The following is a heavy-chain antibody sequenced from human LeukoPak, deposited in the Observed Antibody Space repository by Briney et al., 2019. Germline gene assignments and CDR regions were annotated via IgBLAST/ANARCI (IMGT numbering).Heavy chain of an antibody. CDR2: ISSSSSYI. V-gene: IGHV3-21*01. Sequence: GGSLRLSCAASGFTFSSYSMNWVRQAPGKGLEWVSSISSSSSYIYYADSVKGRFTISRDNAKNSLYLQMNSLRAEDTAVYYCARGPVPPIAVRGAMELPWGQGTLVTVSS. J-gene: IGHJ4*02. CDR3: ARGPVPPIAVRGAMELP. D-gene: IGHD3-10*01. CDR1: GFTFSSYS.